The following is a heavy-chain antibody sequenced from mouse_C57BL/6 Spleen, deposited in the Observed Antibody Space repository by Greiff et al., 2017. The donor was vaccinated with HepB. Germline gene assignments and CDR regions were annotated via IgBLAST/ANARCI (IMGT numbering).Heavy chain of an antibody. CDR3: AREDYGRGDFDY. CDR1: GFTFSSYG. V-gene: IGHV5-6*01. Sequence: EVQGVESGGDLVKPGGSLKLSCAASGFTFSSYGMSWVRQTPDKRLEWVATISSGGSYTYYPDSVKGRFTISRDNAKNTLYLQMSSLKSEDTAMYYCAREDYGRGDFDYWGQGTTLTVSS. D-gene: IGHD2-4*01. CDR2: ISSGGSYT. J-gene: IGHJ2*01.